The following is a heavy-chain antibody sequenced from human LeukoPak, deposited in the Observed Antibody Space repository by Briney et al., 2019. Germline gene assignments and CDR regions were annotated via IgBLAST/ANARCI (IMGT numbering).Heavy chain of an antibody. CDR1: GFTFRSYS. CDR3: AMSIAVAGSLDY. Sequence: EGSLRLSCAAPGFTFRSYSMNWVRQAPGKGLEWVSSISSSSSYIYYADSVKGRFTISRDNAKNSLYLQMNSLRAEDTAVYYCAMSIAVAGSLDYWGEGTLVTVSS. D-gene: IGHD6-19*01. CDR2: ISSSSSYI. J-gene: IGHJ4*02. V-gene: IGHV3-21*01.